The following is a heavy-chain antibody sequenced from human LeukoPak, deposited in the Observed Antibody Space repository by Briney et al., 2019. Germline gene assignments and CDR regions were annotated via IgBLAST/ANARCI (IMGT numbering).Heavy chain of an antibody. J-gene: IGHJ4*02. D-gene: IGHD3-22*01. V-gene: IGHV3-21*01. CDR2: ISSSSSYI. CDR1: GFTFSSYS. Sequence: GGSLRLSCAASGFTFSSYSMIWVRQAPGKGLEWVSSISSSSSYIYYADSVKGRFTISRDNAKNSLYLQMNSLRAEDTAVYYCARGGGLKYYYDSSGYYSWGQGTLVTVSS. CDR3: ARGGGLKYYYDSSGYYS.